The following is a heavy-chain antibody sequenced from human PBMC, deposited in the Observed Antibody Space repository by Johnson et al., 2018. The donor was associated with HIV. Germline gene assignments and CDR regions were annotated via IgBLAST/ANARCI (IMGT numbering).Heavy chain of an antibody. D-gene: IGHD3-16*01. V-gene: IGHV3-23*04. Sequence: VQLVESGGGLVHLGESLKLSCAASRFTFSTYAMTWVRQAPGKGLEWVASISDTGDRTYYSESVKGRLTISRDNPKNTLYLQMSSLRAEDTAVYYCAKDWADQDAFDIWGQGTMVTVS. CDR2: ISDTGDRT. CDR1: RFTFSTYA. J-gene: IGHJ3*02. CDR3: AKDWADQDAFDI.